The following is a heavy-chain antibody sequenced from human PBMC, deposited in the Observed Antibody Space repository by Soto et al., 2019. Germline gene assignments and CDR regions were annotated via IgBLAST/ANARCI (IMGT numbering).Heavy chain of an antibody. CDR3: AKDPNGDNPQGYFQH. V-gene: IGHV3-23*01. Sequence: GGSLRLSCSASGFTLSSYAMSWVRRAPGKGLEWVSSISVSGANTYYADSVKGRFTISRDNSEDTMYLQMNSLRAEDTAVYYCAKDPNGDNPQGYFQHWGQGTLVTVSS. J-gene: IGHJ1*01. D-gene: IGHD4-17*01. CDR1: GFTLSSYA. CDR2: ISVSGANT.